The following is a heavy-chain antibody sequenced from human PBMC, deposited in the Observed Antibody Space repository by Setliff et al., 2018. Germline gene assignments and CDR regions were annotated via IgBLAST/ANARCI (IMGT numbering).Heavy chain of an antibody. V-gene: IGHV3-74*01. J-gene: IGHJ4*02. Sequence: GGSLRLSCAASGFTFSSYWMHWVRQAPGKGLVWVSRINSDGSSTSYADSVKGRFTISRDNAKNTLYLQMNSLRAEDTAVYYCARESSSWYYFDYWGQGTLVTVS. CDR1: GFTFSSYW. CDR3: ARESSSWYYFDY. CDR2: INSDGSST. D-gene: IGHD6-13*01.